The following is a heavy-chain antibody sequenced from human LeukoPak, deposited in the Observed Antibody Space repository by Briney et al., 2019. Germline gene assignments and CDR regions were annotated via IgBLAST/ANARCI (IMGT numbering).Heavy chain of an antibody. J-gene: IGHJ3*02. CDR3: ARLAYYDSSFSI. Sequence: ASVKVSCKASGYTFTGYYMHWVRQAPGQGLEWMGWINPNSGGTNYAQKFQGRVTMTRDTSISTAYMELSRLRSDDTVVYYCARLAYYDSSFSIWGQGTMVTVSS. D-gene: IGHD3-22*01. CDR2: INPNSGGT. CDR1: GYTFTGYY. V-gene: IGHV1-2*02.